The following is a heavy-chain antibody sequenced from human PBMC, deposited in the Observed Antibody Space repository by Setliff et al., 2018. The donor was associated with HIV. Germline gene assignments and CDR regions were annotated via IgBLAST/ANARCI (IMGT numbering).Heavy chain of an antibody. Sequence: PSETLSLTCTVSGYSISSGYYWGWIRQPPGKGLEWIGSIYQTGSTNYNPSLKSRVTVSLDMSKNQFLLRLSSVTAADTAVYYCARLSGGMVPNYWGQGTLVTVSS. CDR2: IYQTGST. CDR1: GYSISSGYY. CDR3: ARLSGGMVPNY. D-gene: IGHD3-10*01. V-gene: IGHV4-38-2*02. J-gene: IGHJ4*02.